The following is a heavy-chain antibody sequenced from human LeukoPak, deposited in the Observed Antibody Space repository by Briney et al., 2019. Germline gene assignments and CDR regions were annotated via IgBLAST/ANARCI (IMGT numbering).Heavy chain of an antibody. CDR1: GYTFTGYY. J-gene: IGHJ4*02. CDR2: INPNSGGT. V-gene: IGHV1-2*02. CDR3: AREALDLYYYDSSGTKGIRYFDY. Sequence: ASVKVSCKASGYTFTGYYMHWVRQAPGQGLEWMGWINPNSGGTNYAQKFQGRVTMTRDTSISTAYMELSRLRSDDTAVYYCAREALDLYYYDSSGTKGIRYFDYWGQGTLVTVSS. D-gene: IGHD3-22*01.